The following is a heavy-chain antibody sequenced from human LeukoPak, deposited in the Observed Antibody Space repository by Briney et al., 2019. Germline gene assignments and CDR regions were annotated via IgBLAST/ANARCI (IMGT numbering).Heavy chain of an antibody. Sequence: GWSLRLSCAASGFRFRHYAMSWVRLAPGKGLEGVSAITGDGGSTCYADSVKGRFTISRDNSKNTLYLQMNSLRAEDTALYYCAKWGDYDVLTGYYDSDYWGQGTLVTVSS. D-gene: IGHD3-9*01. CDR1: GFRFRHYA. J-gene: IGHJ4*02. V-gene: IGHV3-23*01. CDR2: ITGDGGST. CDR3: AKWGDYDVLTGYYDSDY.